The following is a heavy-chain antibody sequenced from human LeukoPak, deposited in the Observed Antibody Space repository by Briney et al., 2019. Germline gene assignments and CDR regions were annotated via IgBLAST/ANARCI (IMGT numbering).Heavy chain of an antibody. J-gene: IGHJ6*03. V-gene: IGHV4-61*02. Sequence: SETLSLTCTVSGDSISSDDHYWSWIRQPAGKGLEWIGRFSASGNSNYNPSLKSRLTISVDTSKNQFSLNLTSVTAADTAVYYCARIAGGLYFYYYYMDVWGKGTTVTVSS. D-gene: IGHD3-16*01. CDR3: ARIAGGLYFYYYYMDV. CDR2: FSASGNS. CDR1: GDSISSDDHY.